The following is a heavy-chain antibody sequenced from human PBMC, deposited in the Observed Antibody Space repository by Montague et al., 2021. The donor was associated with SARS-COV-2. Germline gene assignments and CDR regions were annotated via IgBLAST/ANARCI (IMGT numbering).Heavy chain of an antibody. J-gene: IGHJ6*02. CDR3: ARGIVGATVPLDYYYGMDV. V-gene: IGHV3-20*04. CDR2: INWNGGST. D-gene: IGHD1-26*01. CDR1: GFTFGDHG. Sequence: SLRLSCAASGFTFGDHGMSWVRQAPGKRLEWVSGINWNGGSTGYADSMKGRFTISRDNAKNSLYMQMNSLRAEDTALYYCARGIVGATVPLDYYYGMDVWGQGTTVTVSS.